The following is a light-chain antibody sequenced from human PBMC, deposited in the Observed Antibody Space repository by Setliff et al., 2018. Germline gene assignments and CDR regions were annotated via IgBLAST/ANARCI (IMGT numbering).Light chain of an antibody. J-gene: IGLJ1*01. CDR2: DVS. CDR1: SSDVGRYMY. V-gene: IGLV2-14*03. CDR3: CSYTSSGSRV. Sequence: QSVLTQPASVSGSPGQSITISCTGSSSDVGRYMYVSWYQQHPGKAPKLVIYDVSSRPSGVSDRFSGSKSGITASLTISGLQAEDEADYYCCSYTSSGSRVFGTGTKVTVL.